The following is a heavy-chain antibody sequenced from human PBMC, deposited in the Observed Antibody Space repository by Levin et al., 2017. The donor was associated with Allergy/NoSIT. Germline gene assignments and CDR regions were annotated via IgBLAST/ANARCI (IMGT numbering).Heavy chain of an antibody. CDR3: AGATYYDILTGYPRFDP. V-gene: IGHV4-59*01. J-gene: IGHJ5*02. Sequence: SQTLSLTCTVSGGSISSYYWSWIRQPPGKGLEWIGYIYYSGSTNYNPSLKSRVTISVDTSKNQFSLKLSSVTAADTAVYYCAGATYYDILTGYPRFDPWGQGTLVTVSS. D-gene: IGHD3-9*01. CDR1: GGSISSYY. CDR2: IYYSGST.